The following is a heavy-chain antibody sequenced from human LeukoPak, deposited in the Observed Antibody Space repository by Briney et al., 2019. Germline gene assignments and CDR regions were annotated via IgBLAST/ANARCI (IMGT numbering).Heavy chain of an antibody. V-gene: IGHV3-7*01. CDR2: IRQDGSGK. J-gene: IGHJ4*02. D-gene: IGHD3-10*01. CDR1: GFSFSTYW. CDR3: ARLSAMVRGPEDIFYFEF. Sequence: PGGSLRLSCETSGFSFSTYWMSWVRQPPGKGLEWVANIRQDGSGKYYVDSVKGRFTISRDIAKQSVFLQMNSLRAEDTAVYYCARLSAMVRGPEDIFYFEFWGLGTLVTVSA.